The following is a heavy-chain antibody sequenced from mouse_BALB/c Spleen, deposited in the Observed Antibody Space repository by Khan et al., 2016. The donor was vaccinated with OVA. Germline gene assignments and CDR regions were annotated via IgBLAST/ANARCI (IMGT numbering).Heavy chain of an antibody. CDR2: INPSTDYT. V-gene: IGHV1-7*01. D-gene: IGHD1-1*01. CDR3: TNHGSSSAWFTY. J-gene: IGHJ3*01. CDR1: GYTFTSYW. Sequence: QVPLKQSGAELAKPGASVKMSCKASGYTFTSYWMHWVKQRPGQGLEWIGYINPSTDYTEYNQKFKDKATLTADKSSSTAYMQLTSLTSEDSAVYYCTNHGSSSAWFTYWGQGTLVTVSA.